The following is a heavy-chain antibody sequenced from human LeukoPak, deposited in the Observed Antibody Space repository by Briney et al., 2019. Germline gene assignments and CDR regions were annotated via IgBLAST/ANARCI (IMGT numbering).Heavy chain of an antibody. CDR3: AKDRYSSGWASAFDI. CDR2: GSGVNS. D-gene: IGHD6-19*01. Sequence: GSGVNSYSADSVRGRFTISRHNSQNTLHLQMNSLRAEDTAVYYCAKDRYSSGWASAFDIWGQGKMVTVSS. V-gene: IGHV3-23*01. J-gene: IGHJ3*02.